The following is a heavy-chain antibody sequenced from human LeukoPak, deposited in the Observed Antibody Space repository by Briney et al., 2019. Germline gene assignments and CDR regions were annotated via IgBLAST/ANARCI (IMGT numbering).Heavy chain of an antibody. Sequence: NPSETLSLTCTVSGGSVSSYYWSWIRQPAGKGLEWIGRIYTSGSTNYNPSLKSRVTMSVDTSKNQFSLKLSSVTAADTAVYYCAREVVVVPAAISEDYYYYMDVWGKGTTVTVSS. D-gene: IGHD2-2*01. V-gene: IGHV4-4*07. CDR1: GGSVSSYY. CDR3: AREVVVVPAAISEDYYYYMDV. J-gene: IGHJ6*03. CDR2: IYTSGST.